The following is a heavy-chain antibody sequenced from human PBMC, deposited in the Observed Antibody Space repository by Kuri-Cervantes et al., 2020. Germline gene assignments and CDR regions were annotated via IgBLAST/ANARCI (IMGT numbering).Heavy chain of an antibody. CDR2: IGTAGDT. V-gene: IGHV3-13*01. J-gene: IGHJ6*02. Sequence: LSLTCAASGFTFSSYDMHWVRQATGKGLEWVSAIGTAGDTYYPDSVKGRFTISRDNSKNTLYLQMNSLRAEDTAVYYCARDLGYYDSSGPLASGMDVWGQGTTVTVSS. D-gene: IGHD3-22*01. CDR3: ARDLGYYDSSGPLASGMDV. CDR1: GFTFSSYD.